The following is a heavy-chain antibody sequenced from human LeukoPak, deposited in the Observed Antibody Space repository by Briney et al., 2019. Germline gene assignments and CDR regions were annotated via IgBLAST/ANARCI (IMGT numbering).Heavy chain of an antibody. J-gene: IGHJ4*02. CDR3: ARYCSGGDCYSKALDY. CDR1: GGSISSSNW. CDR2: IYHSGST. D-gene: IGHD2-15*01. V-gene: IGHV4-4*02. Sequence: PSGTLSLTCAVSGGSISSSNWWSWVRQPPGKGLEWIGEIYHSGSTNYNPSLKSRVTISVDKSKNQFSLKLSSVAAADTAVYYCARYCSGGDCYSKALDYWGQGILVTVSS.